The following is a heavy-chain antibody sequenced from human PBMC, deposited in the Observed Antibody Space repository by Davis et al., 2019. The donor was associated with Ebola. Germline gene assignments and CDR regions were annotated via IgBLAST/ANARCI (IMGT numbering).Heavy chain of an antibody. CDR3: ASAHRVGDY. CDR1: GFTFRSYA. J-gene: IGHJ4*02. Sequence: GESLKISCAASGFTFRSYAMHWVRQAPGKGLEWVAVISYDGSNKYYADSVKGRFTISRDNSKNTLYLQMNSLRAEDTAVYYCASAHRVGDYWGQGTLVTVSS. D-gene: IGHD1-26*01. CDR2: ISYDGSNK. V-gene: IGHV3-30-3*01.